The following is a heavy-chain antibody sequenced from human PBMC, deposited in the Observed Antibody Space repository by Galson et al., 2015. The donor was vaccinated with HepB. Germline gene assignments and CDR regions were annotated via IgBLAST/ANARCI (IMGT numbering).Heavy chain of an antibody. J-gene: IGHJ1*01. CDR3: ASGGDYGDFTKGDFQH. CDR2: IYHSGST. V-gene: IGHV4-4*02. CDR1: GGSISSSNW. Sequence: LTCAVSGGSISSSNWWSWVRQPPGKGLEWIGEIYHSGSTNYNPSLKSRVTISVDKSKNQFSLKLSSVTAADTAVYYCASGGDYGDFTKGDFQHWGQGTLVTVSS. D-gene: IGHD4-17*01.